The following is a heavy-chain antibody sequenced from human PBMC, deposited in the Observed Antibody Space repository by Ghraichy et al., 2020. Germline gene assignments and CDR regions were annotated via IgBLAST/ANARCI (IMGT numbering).Heavy chain of an antibody. CDR1: GFSLTTSGVA. Sequence: SGPTLVKPTQTLTLTCTFSGFSLTTSGVAVAWIRQPPGKALECLGLIYWDDDKHYSPSLRSRLTITKDTSKNQVVLTMTNMDPVDTATYYCAHRGYAVGSGYYNYFDYWGQGTLVTVS. CDR2: IYWDDDK. D-gene: IGHD3-3*01. V-gene: IGHV2-5*02. CDR3: AHRGYAVGSGYYNYFDY. J-gene: IGHJ4*01.